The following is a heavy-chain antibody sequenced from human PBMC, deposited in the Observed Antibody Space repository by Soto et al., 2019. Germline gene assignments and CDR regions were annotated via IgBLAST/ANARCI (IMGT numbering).Heavy chain of an antibody. V-gene: IGHV1-46*04. Sequence: QVQLVQSGAEVKKPGASVKISCKTSGYIFINYYIHWVRQAPGQGLEWVALFNPMSGSTNYAQKLQGRVTLTSDTATSTVYMELSSLISEDTAVYYCARDLAAADYGGQGTLVTVSS. CDR3: ARDLAAADY. D-gene: IGHD6-13*01. CDR2: FNPMSGST. J-gene: IGHJ4*02. CDR1: GYIFINYY.